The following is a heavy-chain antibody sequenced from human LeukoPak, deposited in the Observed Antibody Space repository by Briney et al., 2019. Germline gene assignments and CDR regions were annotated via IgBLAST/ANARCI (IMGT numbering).Heavy chain of an antibody. V-gene: IGHV4-38-2*02. CDR2: IYYSGNA. CDR3: ARAIILTGYSGFDY. CDR1: GNPISSGYH. D-gene: IGHD3-9*01. J-gene: IGHJ4*02. Sequence: SETLSLTCSVSGNPISSGYHWGWIRQPPGKGLEWIGTIYYSGNAHYNPSLKSRVIMSVDTSKNQFSLRLSSVTAADTAVYYCARAIILTGYSGFDYWGQGILVTVSS.